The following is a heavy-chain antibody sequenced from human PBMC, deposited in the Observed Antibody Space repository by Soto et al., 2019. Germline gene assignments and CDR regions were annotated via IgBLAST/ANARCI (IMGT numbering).Heavy chain of an antibody. J-gene: IGHJ5*02. CDR3: TRDASRDSSARGWFDP. Sequence: LRLSCAASGFTFRSFTMNWVRQAPGKGLEWVSTISSNSAYIYYTDAPRGRFTISRDNAKNSLHLQMNSLRAEDTAVYYCTRDASRDSSARGWFDPWGPGTLVTVPS. CDR1: GFTFRSFT. V-gene: IGHV3-21*01. D-gene: IGHD6-13*01. CDR2: ISSNSAYI.